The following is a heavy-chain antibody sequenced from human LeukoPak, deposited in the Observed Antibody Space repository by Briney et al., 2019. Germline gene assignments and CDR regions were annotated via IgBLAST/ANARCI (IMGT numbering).Heavy chain of an antibody. D-gene: IGHD6-13*01. CDR2: IKKDGSET. J-gene: IGHJ4*02. CDR1: GFTFSSSW. Sequence: GGALRLSCAASGFTFSSSWMSWVRQAPGKGLEWVANIKKDGSETYYVDSVKGRFTISRDNAKNSLYLQMNSLRAEDTAIYYCARGRYSSTTYYFDSWGQGTLVTVSS. V-gene: IGHV3-7*03. CDR3: ARGRYSSTTYYFDS.